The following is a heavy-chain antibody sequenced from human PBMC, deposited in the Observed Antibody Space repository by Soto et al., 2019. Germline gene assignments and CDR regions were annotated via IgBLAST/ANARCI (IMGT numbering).Heavy chain of an antibody. J-gene: IGHJ4*02. CDR2: IIPIFGTA. CDR1: GGTFSSYA. Sequence: QVQLVQSGAEVKKPGSSVKVSCKASGGTFSSYAISWVRQAPGQGLEWMGGIIPIFGTANYAQKFQGRVTITTEDTTSTPYMELRSLRSEDTAVYYCARGIGYSSGWYRFDYWGQGTLVTVSS. V-gene: IGHV1-69*05. CDR3: ARGIGYSSGWYRFDY. D-gene: IGHD6-19*01.